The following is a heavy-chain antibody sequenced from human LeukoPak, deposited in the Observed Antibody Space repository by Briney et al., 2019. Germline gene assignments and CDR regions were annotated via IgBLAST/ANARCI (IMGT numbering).Heavy chain of an antibody. CDR2: ISYDGSNK. V-gene: IGHV3-30-3*01. CDR1: GFTFSSYA. CDR3: ARDSRTGI. Sequence: GSLRLSCAASGFTFSSYAMHRVRQAPGKGLEWVAVISYDGSNKYYADSVKGRFTIPRDNSKNTLYLQMNSLRAEDTAVYYCARDSRTGIWGQGTMVTVSS. J-gene: IGHJ3*02.